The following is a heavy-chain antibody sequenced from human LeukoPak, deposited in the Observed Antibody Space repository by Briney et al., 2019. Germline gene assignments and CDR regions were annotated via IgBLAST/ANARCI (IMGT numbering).Heavy chain of an antibody. Sequence: GGSLRLSCAASGFTFSSYWMHWVRQAPGKGLVWVSRIDTDGSRTSYADSVKGRFTISRDNAKNTLYLQMNSLRAEDTAVYYCARGPLGYCSSTSCLPSYYYYMDVWGKGTTVTVSS. J-gene: IGHJ6*03. D-gene: IGHD2-2*01. CDR3: ARGPLGYCSSTSCLPSYYYYMDV. V-gene: IGHV3-74*01. CDR1: GFTFSSYW. CDR2: IDTDGSRT.